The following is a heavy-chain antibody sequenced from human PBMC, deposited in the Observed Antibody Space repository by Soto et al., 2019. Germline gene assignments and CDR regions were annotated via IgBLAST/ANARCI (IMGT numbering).Heavy chain of an antibody. D-gene: IGHD4-17*01. CDR1: GFTFSSYA. J-gene: IGHJ4*02. CDR2: ISYDGSNK. Sequence: GGSLRLSCAASGFTFSSYAMHWVRQAPGKGLEWVAVISYDGSNKFYADSVKGRFTISRDNSKNTLYLQMNSLRAEDTAVYYCARDWGYYGDYALDYWGQGTLVTVSS. CDR3: ARDWGYYGDYALDY. V-gene: IGHV3-30-3*01.